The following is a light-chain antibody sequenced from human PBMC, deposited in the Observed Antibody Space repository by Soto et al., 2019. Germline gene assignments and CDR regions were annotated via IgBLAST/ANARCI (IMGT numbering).Light chain of an antibody. V-gene: IGLV2-14*01. J-gene: IGLJ3*02. Sequence: QSALTQPASVSGSPGQSITISCTGTSSDVGGYKYVSWYQQHPGKAPKLMIYEVSYRPSGVSNRFSGSKSGNTASLTISGLQAEDEADYYCSSYTSSNTWVFGGGTKLTVL. CDR3: SSYTSSNTWV. CDR2: EVS. CDR1: SSDVGGYKY.